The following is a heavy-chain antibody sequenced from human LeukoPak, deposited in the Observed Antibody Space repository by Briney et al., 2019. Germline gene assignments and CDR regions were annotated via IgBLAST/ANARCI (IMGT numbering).Heavy chain of an antibody. V-gene: IGHV1-18*01. J-gene: IGHJ4*02. CDR3: ARDFDGYNLY. D-gene: IGHD5-24*01. CDR1: GYTFTSYG. Sequence: ASVKVSCKASGYTFTSYGISWVRQAPGQGLEWMGWISAYNGNTNYAQKFQGRVTITTDESTSTAYMELSSLRSEDTAVYYCARDFDGYNLYWGQGTLVTVSS. CDR2: ISAYNGNT.